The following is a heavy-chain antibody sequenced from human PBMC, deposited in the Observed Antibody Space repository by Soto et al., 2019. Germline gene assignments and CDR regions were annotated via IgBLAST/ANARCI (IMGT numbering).Heavy chain of an antibody. D-gene: IGHD2-21*01. CDR2: LDPDNDET. Sequence: WASVKVSCKVSGYSLTELSMHWVRQASGKGLEWMGGLDPDNDETIYAQKFQGRVTMTEDTSADTAYMELSSLRSDDTAVYYCARGGDGYNFGAVYWGQGTPVTVSS. J-gene: IGHJ4*02. CDR1: GYSLTELS. V-gene: IGHV1-24*01. CDR3: ARGGDGYNFGAVY.